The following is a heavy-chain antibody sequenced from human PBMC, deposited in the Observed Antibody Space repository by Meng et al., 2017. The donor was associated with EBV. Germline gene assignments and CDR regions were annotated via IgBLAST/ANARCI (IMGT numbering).Heavy chain of an antibody. V-gene: IGHV1-8*01. Sequence: VERVVSGAEVKKPGGQVKASCKASGYTFTSYDINWVRQATGQGLEWMGWMNPNSGNTGYAQKFQGRVTMTRNTSISTAYMELSSLRSEDTAVYYCARGPYYYDSSGYYYGEFDPWGQGTLVTVSS. J-gene: IGHJ5*02. CDR1: GYTFTSYD. D-gene: IGHD3-22*01. CDR3: ARGPYYYDSSGYYYGEFDP. CDR2: MNPNSGNT.